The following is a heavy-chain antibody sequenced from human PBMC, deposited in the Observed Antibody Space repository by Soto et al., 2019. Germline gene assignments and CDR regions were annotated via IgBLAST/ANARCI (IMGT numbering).Heavy chain of an antibody. CDR3: AREGRWLQTGRYYYYYGMDV. Sequence: EVQLVESGGGLVKPGGSLRLSCAASGFTFSSYSMNWVRQAPGKGLEWVSSISSSSSYIYYADSVKGRFTISRDNAKNSLYLQMNSLRAEDTAVYYCAREGRWLQTGRYYYYYGMDVWGQGTTVTVSS. V-gene: IGHV3-21*01. CDR2: ISSSSSYI. D-gene: IGHD5-12*01. CDR1: GFTFSSYS. J-gene: IGHJ6*02.